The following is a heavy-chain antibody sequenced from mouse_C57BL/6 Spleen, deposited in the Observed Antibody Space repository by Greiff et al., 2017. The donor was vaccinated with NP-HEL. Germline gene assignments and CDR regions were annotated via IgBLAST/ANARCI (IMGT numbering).Heavy chain of an antibody. CDR2: IWSDGST. V-gene: IGHV2-6-1*01. Sequence: VKLEESGPGLVAPSQSLSITCTVSGFSLTSYGVHWVCQPPGKGLEWLVVIWSDGSTTYNSALKSRLSISKDNSKSQVFLKMNSLQTDDTAMYYCARHPMGDLYAMDYWGQGTSVTVSS. CDR3: ARHPMGDLYAMDY. CDR1: GFSLTSYG. J-gene: IGHJ4*01. D-gene: IGHD1-1*02.